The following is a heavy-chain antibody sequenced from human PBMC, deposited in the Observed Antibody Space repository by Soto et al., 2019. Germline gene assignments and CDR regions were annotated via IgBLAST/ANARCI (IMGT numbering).Heavy chain of an antibody. CDR1: GGSFSGYY. Sequence: PSETLSLTCAVYGGSFSGYYWSWIRQSPGKGLEWIGEINHSGSTNYNPSLKSRVTISVDTSKNQFSLKLSSVTAADTAVYYCARNLNRYDYIWGRKVGYWGQGTLVTVSS. CDR2: INHSGST. J-gene: IGHJ4*02. CDR3: ARNLNRYDYIWGRKVGY. D-gene: IGHD3-16*01. V-gene: IGHV4-34*01.